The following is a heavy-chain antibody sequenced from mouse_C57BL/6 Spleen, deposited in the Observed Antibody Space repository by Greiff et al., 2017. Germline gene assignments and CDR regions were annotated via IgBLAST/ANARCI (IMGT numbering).Heavy chain of an antibody. D-gene: IGHD6-5*01. CDR1: GYTFTDYY. CDR3: ARSSIYPIFAY. V-gene: IGHV1-26*01. J-gene: IGHJ3*01. Sequence: VQLQQSGPELVKPGASVKISCKASGYTFTDYYMNWVKQSHGKSLEWIGDINPNNGGTSYNQKFKGKATLTVDKSSSTAYMELRSLTSEDSAVYYCARSSIYPIFAYWGQGILVTVSA. CDR2: INPNNGGT.